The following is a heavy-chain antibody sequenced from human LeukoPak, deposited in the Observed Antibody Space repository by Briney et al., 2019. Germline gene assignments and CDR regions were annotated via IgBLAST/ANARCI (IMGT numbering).Heavy chain of an antibody. CDR3: AKNYDILNCFDY. V-gene: IGHV3-23*01. D-gene: IGHD3-9*01. Sequence: GGSLRLSCAASGFTVSSNYMSWVRQAPGKGLEWVSAISGSGGSTYYADSVKGRFTISRDNSKNTLYLQMNSLRAEDTAVYYCAKNYDILNCFDYWGQGTLVTVSS. CDR2: ISGSGGST. CDR1: GFTVSSNY. J-gene: IGHJ4*02.